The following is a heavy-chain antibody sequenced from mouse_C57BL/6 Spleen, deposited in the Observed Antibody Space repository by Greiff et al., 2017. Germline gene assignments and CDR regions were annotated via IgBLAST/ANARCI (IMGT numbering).Heavy chain of an antibody. Sequence: QVQLKESGAELARPGASVKLSCKASGYTFTSYGISWVKQRTGQGLEWIGEIYPRSGNTYYNEKFKGKATLTADKSSSTAYMELRSLTSEDSAVYFCARSDYYGSRIGYAMDYWGQGTSVTVSS. CDR3: ARSDYYGSRIGYAMDY. D-gene: IGHD1-1*01. CDR2: IYPRSGNT. J-gene: IGHJ4*01. CDR1: GYTFTSYG. V-gene: IGHV1-81*01.